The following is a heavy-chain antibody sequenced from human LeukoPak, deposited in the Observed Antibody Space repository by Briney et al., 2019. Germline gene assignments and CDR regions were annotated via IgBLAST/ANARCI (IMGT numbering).Heavy chain of an antibody. V-gene: IGHV1-2*02. CDR2: INPNSGGT. J-gene: IGHJ5*02. D-gene: IGHD3-10*01. CDR1: GYTFTGYY. CDR3: ARGGRYYGSGRENWFDP. Sequence: GASVKVSCKASGYTFTGYYMHWVRQAPGQGLEWMGWINPNSGGTNYAQKFQGRVTMTRDTSISTAYMELSRLRSDDTAVYYCARGGRYYGSGRENWFDPWGQGTLVTVSS.